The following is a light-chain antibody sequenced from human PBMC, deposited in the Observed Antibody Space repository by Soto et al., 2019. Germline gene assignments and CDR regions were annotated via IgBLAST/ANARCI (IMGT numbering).Light chain of an antibody. CDR3: QQYSSYSPT. Sequence: DLQMTQSPSTLSASVGDRVTITCRASESISRWVAWYQQKPGKAPKLLIYDASDLESGVSSRFSGSGSGTEFTLTISSLQPDDFATYYCQQYSSYSPTFGQGTKVEIK. CDR2: DAS. J-gene: IGKJ1*01. CDR1: ESISRW. V-gene: IGKV1-5*01.